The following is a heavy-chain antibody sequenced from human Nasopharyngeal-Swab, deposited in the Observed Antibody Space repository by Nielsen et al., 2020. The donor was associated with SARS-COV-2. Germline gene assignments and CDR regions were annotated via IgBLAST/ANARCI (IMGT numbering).Heavy chain of an antibody. D-gene: IGHD1-20*01. V-gene: IGHV3-33*01. CDR2: IWYDGSKK. CDR3: SRGLTGTPPYYFDY. Sequence: SCAASGFTFSSYGMHWVRQAPGKGLEWVAVIWYDGSKKYYADSVKGRFTISRDNSKNTLYLQMNSLRAEDTAVYYCSRGLTGTPPYYFDYWGQGTLVTVSS. CDR1: GFTFSSYG. J-gene: IGHJ4*02.